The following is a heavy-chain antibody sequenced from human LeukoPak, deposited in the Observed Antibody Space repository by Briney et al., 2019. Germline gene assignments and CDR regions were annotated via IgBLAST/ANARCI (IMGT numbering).Heavy chain of an antibody. V-gene: IGHV4-34*01. CDR3: ARGTRRAVAATGGYYFDY. CDR2: INHSGST. D-gene: IGHD6-19*01. Sequence: PSETLSLTCAVYGGSFSGYYWSWIRQPPGKGLEWIGEINHSGSTNYNPSLKSRVTISVDTSKNQFSLKLSSVTAADTAVYYCARGTRRAVAATGGYYFDYWGQGTPVTASS. CDR1: GGSFSGYY. J-gene: IGHJ4*02.